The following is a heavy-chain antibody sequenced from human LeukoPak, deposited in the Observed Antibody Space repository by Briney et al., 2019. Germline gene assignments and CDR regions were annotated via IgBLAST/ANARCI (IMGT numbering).Heavy chain of an antibody. CDR3: ARRYCSSTSCYGHHWFDP. CDR2: ISYDGSNK. V-gene: IGHV3-30-3*01. D-gene: IGHD2-2*01. CDR1: GFTFSSYA. Sequence: GGSLRLSCAASGFTFSSYAMHWVRQAPGKGLEWVAVISYDGSNKYYADSVKGRFTISRDNAKNSLYLQMNSLRAEDTAVYYCARRYCSSTSCYGHHWFDPWGQGTLVTVSS. J-gene: IGHJ5*02.